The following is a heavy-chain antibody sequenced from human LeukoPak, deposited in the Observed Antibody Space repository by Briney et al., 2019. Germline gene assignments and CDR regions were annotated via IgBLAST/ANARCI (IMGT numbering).Heavy chain of an antibody. Sequence: ASVKVSCKASGYTFTSYGISWVRQAPGQGLEWMGGIIPIFGTANYAQKFQGRVTITADESTSTAYMELSSLRSEDTAVYYCARAPTDYGDYGWGLTGMDVWGQGTTVTVSS. CDR1: GYTFTSYG. V-gene: IGHV1-69*13. J-gene: IGHJ6*02. CDR3: ARAPTDYGDYGWGLTGMDV. D-gene: IGHD4-17*01. CDR2: IIPIFGTA.